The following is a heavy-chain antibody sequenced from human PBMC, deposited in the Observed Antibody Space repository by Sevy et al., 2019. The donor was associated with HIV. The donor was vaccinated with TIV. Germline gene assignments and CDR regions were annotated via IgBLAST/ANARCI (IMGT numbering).Heavy chain of an antibody. CDR1: GYTFTSYD. CDR2: MNPNSGNT. V-gene: IGHV1-8*01. J-gene: IGHJ6*02. D-gene: IGHD3-16*02. Sequence: ATVKVSCKASGYTFTSYDINWVRQAAGQGLEWMGWMNPNSGNTGYEQKFQGRVTMTRNISISAAYMELSNLRSVDTAVYYCARAAGSWRYIYALDGWGQGTTVLVSS. CDR3: ARAAGSWRYIYALDG.